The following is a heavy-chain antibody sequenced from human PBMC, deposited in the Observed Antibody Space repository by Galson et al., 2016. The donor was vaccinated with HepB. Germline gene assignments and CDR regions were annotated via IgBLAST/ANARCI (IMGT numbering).Heavy chain of an antibody. CDR1: GYSFTSYW. J-gene: IGHJ4*02. CDR2: IDPSDSYT. Sequence: SGAEVKKPGESLRISCKGSGYSFTSYWITWVRQMPGKGLEWMGRIDPSDSYTNYSPSFQGHITISADKSTRTAYLQWSSLKASDTAIYYCARHYSSSERFDFDYWGQGTLITVSS. D-gene: IGHD6-6*01. CDR3: ARHYSSSERFDFDY. V-gene: IGHV5-10-1*01.